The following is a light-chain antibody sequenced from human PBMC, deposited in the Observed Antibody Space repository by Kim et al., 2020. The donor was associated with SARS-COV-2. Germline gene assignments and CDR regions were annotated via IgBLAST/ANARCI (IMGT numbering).Light chain of an antibody. V-gene: IGKV1-39*01. CDR1: QSISSY. Sequence: DIQMTQSPSSLSASVGDRVTITCRASQSISSYLNWFQQKPGKAPKLLIYAASSLQSGVPSRFSGSASGTDFTLTISSLQPEDFATYYCQQSYSTPYSFGQGPLLEI. CDR2: AAS. J-gene: IGKJ2*03. CDR3: QQSYSTPYS.